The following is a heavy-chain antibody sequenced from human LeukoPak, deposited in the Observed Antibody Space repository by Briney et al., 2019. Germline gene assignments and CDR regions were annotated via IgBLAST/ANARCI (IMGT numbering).Heavy chain of an antibody. V-gene: IGHV1-69*13. Sequence: SVKVSCKASGGTFSSYAISWVRQAPGQGLEWMGGIIPIFGTANYAQKFQGRVTITADESTSTAYMELSSLRFEDTAVYYCARGKDPLPSDAFDIWGQGTMGAVSS. CDR2: IIPIFGTA. CDR3: ARGKDPLPSDAFDI. J-gene: IGHJ3*02. D-gene: IGHD2-15*01. CDR1: GGTFSSYA.